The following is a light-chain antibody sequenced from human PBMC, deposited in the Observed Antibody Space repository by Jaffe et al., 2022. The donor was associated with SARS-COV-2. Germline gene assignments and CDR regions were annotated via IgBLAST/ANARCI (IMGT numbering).Light chain of an antibody. Sequence: DIVMTQSPDSLAVSLGERATINCKSSQSVLYSSNNKNYLAWYQQKLGQPPKLLIHWASARESGVPDRFSGSGSGTDFTLTISSLQAEDVAVYYCQQYYSTPPWTFGQGTKVEIK. CDR1: QSVLYSSNNKNY. CDR2: WAS. CDR3: QQYYSTPPWT. J-gene: IGKJ1*01. V-gene: IGKV4-1*01.